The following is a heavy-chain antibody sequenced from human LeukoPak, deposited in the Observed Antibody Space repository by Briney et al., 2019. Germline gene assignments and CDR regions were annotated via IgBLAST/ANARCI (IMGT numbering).Heavy chain of an antibody. CDR2: IYYSGST. J-gene: IGHJ4*02. Sequence: SETLSLTCTVSGGSISSSSYYWGWIRQPPGEGLEWIGSIYYSGSTYYNPSLKGRVSISIDTSKNQFSLKLSSVTAADTAVYYCTRDKGGGVQDHWGQGTLVTVSS. V-gene: IGHV4-39*07. CDR3: TRDKGGGVQDH. CDR1: GGSISSSSYY. D-gene: IGHD3-16*01.